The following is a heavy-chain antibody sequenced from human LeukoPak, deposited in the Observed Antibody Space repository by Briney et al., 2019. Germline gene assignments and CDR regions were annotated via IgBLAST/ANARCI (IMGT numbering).Heavy chain of an antibody. CDR3: ARDRAYGDYAA. Sequence: GGSLRLSCAASGFTASSNYMSWVRQAPGKGLEWISIIYSRDNTDYADSVKGRFIVSRDNSKNTVYLQMNSLRADDTAVYYCARDRAYGDYAAWGQGTLVTVSS. D-gene: IGHD4-17*01. J-gene: IGHJ5*02. V-gene: IGHV3-53*01. CDR2: IYSRDNT. CDR1: GFTASSNY.